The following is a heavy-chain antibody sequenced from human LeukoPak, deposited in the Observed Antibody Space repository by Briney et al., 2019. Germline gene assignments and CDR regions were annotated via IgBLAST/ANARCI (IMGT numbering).Heavy chain of an antibody. CDR2: MYTSGST. Sequence: PSETLSLTCTVSGGSIIGYYWSWIRQPAGKGMEWIGRMYTSGSTNYNPSLKSRLAISLDKSRNQFSLKLSSVTAADTAVYYCARERPKVTTEVDSWGQGILITVSS. J-gene: IGHJ4*02. D-gene: IGHD4-17*01. CDR3: ARERPKVTTEVDS. CDR1: GGSIIGYY. V-gene: IGHV4-4*07.